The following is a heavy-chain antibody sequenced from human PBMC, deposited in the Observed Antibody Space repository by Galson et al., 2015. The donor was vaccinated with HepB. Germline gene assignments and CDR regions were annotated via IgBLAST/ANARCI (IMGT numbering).Heavy chain of an antibody. V-gene: IGHV3-30-3*01. CDR1: GFTFSSYA. CDR3: ARDQRYYDSSGPDY. Sequence: SLRLSCAASGFTFSSYAMHWVRQAPGKGLEWVAVISYDGSNKYYADSVKGRFTISRDNSKNTLYLQMNSLRAEDTAVYYCARDQRYYDSSGPDYWGQGTLVTVSS. D-gene: IGHD3-22*01. CDR2: ISYDGSNK. J-gene: IGHJ4*02.